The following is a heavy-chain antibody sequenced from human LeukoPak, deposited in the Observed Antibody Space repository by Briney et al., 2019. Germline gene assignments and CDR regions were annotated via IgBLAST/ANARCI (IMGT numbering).Heavy chain of an antibody. CDR2: IIPIFGTA. CDR1: GGTFSSYA. CDR3: ARDQYSSSWYSLYYFDY. Sequence: SVKVSCKASGGTFSSYAISWVRQAPGQGLEWMGGIIPIFGTANYAQKFQGRVTITADESTSTAYMELSSLRSEDTAVYYCARDQYSSSWYSLYYFDYWGQGTLVTVSS. D-gene: IGHD6-13*01. J-gene: IGHJ4*02. V-gene: IGHV1-69*13.